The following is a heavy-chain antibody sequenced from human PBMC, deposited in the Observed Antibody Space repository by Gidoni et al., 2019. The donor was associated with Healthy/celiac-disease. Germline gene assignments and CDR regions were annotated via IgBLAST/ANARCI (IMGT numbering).Heavy chain of an antibody. CDR3: ARHSWAAGMGEPNWFDP. Sequence: DGLEWIGSIHHSGSTYYNPSLKSRVTISVDTSKSQFSLKLSSVTAADTAVYYCARHSWAAGMGEPNWFDPWGQGTLVTVSS. D-gene: IGHD6-13*01. CDR2: IHHSGST. V-gene: IGHV4-39*01. J-gene: IGHJ5*02.